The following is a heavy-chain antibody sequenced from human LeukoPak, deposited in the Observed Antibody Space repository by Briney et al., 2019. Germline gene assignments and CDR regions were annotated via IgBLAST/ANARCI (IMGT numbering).Heavy chain of an antibody. J-gene: IGHJ4*02. CDR2: IQQEGSEK. CDR1: GFTFRSCL. Sequence: GGSLRLSCAASGFTFRSCLMTWVRQAPGKGLEWVANIQQEGSEKNYVDSVKGRFTISRDNAKNLLYLQMNSLRAEDTAMYYCVRDGSGWDYWGQGILVTVSS. V-gene: IGHV3-7*04. D-gene: IGHD3-10*01. CDR3: VRDGSGWDY.